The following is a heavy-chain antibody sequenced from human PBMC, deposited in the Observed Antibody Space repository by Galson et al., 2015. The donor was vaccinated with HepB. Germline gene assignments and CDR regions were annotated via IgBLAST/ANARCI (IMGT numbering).Heavy chain of an antibody. CDR3: ARGAGTYYYGGTGYYFGAFDI. J-gene: IGHJ3*02. D-gene: IGHD3-22*01. Sequence: LRLSCAASGFTFSSYSMNWVRQAPGEGLEWVSVIYTDGNTYYADSVKGRFTISRDNSNNTLYLQMNSLRAEDTATYYCARGAGTYYYGGTGYYFGAFDIWGQGTMVTVSS. CDR1: GFTFSSYS. CDR2: IYTDGNT. V-gene: IGHV3-53*01.